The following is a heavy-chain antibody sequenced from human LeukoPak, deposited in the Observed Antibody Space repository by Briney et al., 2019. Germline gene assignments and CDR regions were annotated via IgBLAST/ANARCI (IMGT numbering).Heavy chain of an antibody. CDR1: GYTFTTYA. J-gene: IGHJ3*02. V-gene: IGHV1-3*01. D-gene: IGHD3-16*02. Sequence: ASVKVSCKASGYTFTTYAMHWVRQAPGQRLEWIGWINAGNGNTKYSQKFQGRVTITRDTSANTAYMELSSLRSEDTAVYYCARTPSITFGGVIVLDAFDIWGQGTMVTVSS. CDR2: INAGNGNT. CDR3: ARTPSITFGGVIVLDAFDI.